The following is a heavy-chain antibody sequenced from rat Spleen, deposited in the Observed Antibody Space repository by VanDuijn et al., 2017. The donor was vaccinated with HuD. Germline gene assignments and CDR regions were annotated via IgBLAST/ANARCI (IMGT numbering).Heavy chain of an antibody. CDR1: GFTFSDYY. J-gene: IGHJ1*01. Sequence: EVQLVESDGGLVQPGRSLKLSCAASGFTFSDYYMAWVRQAPTTGLDWVATISYDGSSTYYRDSVKGRFTISRDNAKSTLYLQMDSLRSEDTATYYCARQRGYYSSYHWYFDFWGPGTMVTVSS. CDR3: ARQRGYYSSYHWYFDF. CDR2: ISYDGSST. D-gene: IGHD1-2*01. V-gene: IGHV5-29*01.